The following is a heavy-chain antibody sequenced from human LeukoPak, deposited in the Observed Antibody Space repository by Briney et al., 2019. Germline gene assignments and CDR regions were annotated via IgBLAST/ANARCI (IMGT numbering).Heavy chain of an antibody. CDR1: GGSFSGYY. V-gene: IGHV4-34*01. Sequence: SETLSLTCAVYGGSFSGYYWSWIRQPPGKGLEWIGEINHSGSTNYNPSLKSRVTISVDTSKNQFSLKLSSVTAADTAVYYCAGATPDYDSSGYYYLSHFDIWGQGTMVTVSS. CDR2: INHSGST. CDR3: AGATPDYDSSGYYYLSHFDI. D-gene: IGHD3-22*01. J-gene: IGHJ3*02.